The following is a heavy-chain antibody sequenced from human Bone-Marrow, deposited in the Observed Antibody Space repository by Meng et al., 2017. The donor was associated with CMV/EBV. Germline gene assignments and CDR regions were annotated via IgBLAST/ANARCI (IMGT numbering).Heavy chain of an antibody. D-gene: IGHD3-22*01. CDR2: INPSGGRT. CDR1: GYTFTSYY. CDR3: ARVVSGYLFDY. V-gene: IGHV1-46*01. Sequence: ASVTVSCKASGYTFTSYYMHWVRQAPGQGLEWMGIINPSGGRTSYAQKFQGRVTMSRDTYTSTVYMELSSLRSEDTAVYYCARVVSGYLFDYWGQGTLVTVSS. J-gene: IGHJ4*02.